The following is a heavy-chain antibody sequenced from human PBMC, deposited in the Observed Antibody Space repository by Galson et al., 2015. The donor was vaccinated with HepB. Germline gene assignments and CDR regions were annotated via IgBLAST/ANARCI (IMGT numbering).Heavy chain of an antibody. V-gene: IGHV1-69*13. J-gene: IGHJ3*02. CDR2: IIPIFGTA. CDR1: GGTFSSYA. CDR3: ARGGAARGNAFDI. D-gene: IGHD6-6*01. Sequence: SVKVSCKASGGTFSSYAISWVRQAPGQGLKWMGGIIPIFGTANYAQKFQGRVTITADESTSTAYMELSSLRSEDTAVYYCARGGAARGNAFDIWGQGTMVTVSS.